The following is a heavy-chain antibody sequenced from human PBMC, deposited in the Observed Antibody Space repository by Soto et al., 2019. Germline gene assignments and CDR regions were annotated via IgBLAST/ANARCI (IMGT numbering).Heavy chain of an antibody. CDR3: ARDGGTGCSGGSCYSDY. J-gene: IGHJ4*02. CDR2: IYHSGST. V-gene: IGHV4-4*02. Sequence: QVQLQESGPGLVKPSGTLSLTCAVSGGSISSSNWWSWVRQPPGKGLEWLGEIYHSGSTNYNPSLKSRVTISVDKSKNQFSLKLSSVTAADTAVYYCARDGGTGCSGGSCYSDYWGQGTLVTVSS. D-gene: IGHD2-15*01. CDR1: GGSISSSNW.